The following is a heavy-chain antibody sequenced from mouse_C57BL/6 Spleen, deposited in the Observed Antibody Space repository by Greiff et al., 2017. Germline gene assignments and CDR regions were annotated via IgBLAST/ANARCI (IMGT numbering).Heavy chain of an antibody. Sequence: QVQLKQSGAELVKPGASVKISCKASGYAFSSYWMNWVKQRPGKGLEWIGQIYPGDGDTNYNGKFKGKATLTADKSSSTAYMQLSSLTSEDSAVYFCARGDRELRGDAMDYWGQGTSVTVSS. V-gene: IGHV1-80*01. CDR2: IYPGDGDT. CDR1: GYAFSSYW. CDR3: ARGDRELRGDAMDY. J-gene: IGHJ4*01. D-gene: IGHD1-1*01.